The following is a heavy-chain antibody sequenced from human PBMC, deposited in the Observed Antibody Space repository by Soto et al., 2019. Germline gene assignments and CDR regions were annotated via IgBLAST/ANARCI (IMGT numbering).Heavy chain of an antibody. Sequence: EVQLVESGGGLVQPGGSLRLSCAASGFTFSSYWMHWVRQAPGKGLVWVSRINSDGSSTNYADSMKGRFTISRDNAKNTLYLQMSSLRAEDTAVYYCASSLLTPFDYWGQGTLVTVSS. J-gene: IGHJ4*02. CDR3: ASSLLTPFDY. V-gene: IGHV3-74*01. CDR1: GFTFSSYW. CDR2: INSDGSST. D-gene: IGHD7-27*01.